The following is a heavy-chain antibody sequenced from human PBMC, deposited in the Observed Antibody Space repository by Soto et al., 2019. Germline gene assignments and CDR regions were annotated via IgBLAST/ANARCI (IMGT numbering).Heavy chain of an antibody. CDR1: GGSISSSSYY. CDR3: ARLPLGYCSSTSCSPFDY. D-gene: IGHD2-2*01. CDR2: INYSGST. V-gene: IGHV4-39*01. Sequence: QLQLQESGPGLVKPSETLSLTCTVSGGSISSSSYYWGWIRQPPGKGLEWIGSINYSGSTYYNPSLKSRVTISVDTSKNQFSLKLYSVTAADTAVYYCARLPLGYCSSTSCSPFDYWGQGTLVTVSS. J-gene: IGHJ4*02.